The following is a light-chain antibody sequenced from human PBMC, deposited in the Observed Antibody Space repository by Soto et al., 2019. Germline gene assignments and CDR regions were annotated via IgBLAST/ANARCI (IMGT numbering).Light chain of an antibody. CDR2: GAS. CDR1: QSVSSSY. V-gene: IGKV3-20*01. Sequence: EIVLTQSPGTLSLSPGERATLSCRASQSVSSSYLAWYQQKPGQAPRLLIYGASSRATGIPDRFSGSGSGTDFTLTISRLEPEDFAVYYCQQYGSSPEWTFGQGTRWISN. J-gene: IGKJ1*01. CDR3: QQYGSSPEWT.